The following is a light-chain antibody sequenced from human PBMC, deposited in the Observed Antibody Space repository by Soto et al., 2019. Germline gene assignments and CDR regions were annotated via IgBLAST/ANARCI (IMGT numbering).Light chain of an antibody. V-gene: IGKV3D-15*01. CDR2: GAS. CDR3: QQYNNWLWT. CDR1: QSVLTN. Sequence: EIVVTQSPAILSVSPGERVTLSCRASQSVLTNFAWYQQKHGQAPRLLIYGASSRANGIPDRFSGSGSGTDFTLTISRPEPEDFAVYYCQQYNNWLWTFGQGTKVDIK. J-gene: IGKJ1*01.